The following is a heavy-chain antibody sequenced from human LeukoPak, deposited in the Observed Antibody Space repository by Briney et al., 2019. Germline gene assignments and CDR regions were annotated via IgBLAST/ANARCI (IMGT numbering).Heavy chain of an antibody. CDR3: ARGDPDYSDSSGYRPPDAFDI. CDR1: GYSFTSYW. Sequence: GKSLKISCKGSGYSFTSYWIGWVRQMPGKGLEWMEIIYPCGSDTSYGASFQGQVTISADKSISTAYLQWSSLRASDTAMYYCARGDPDYSDSSGYRPPDAFDIWGQGTMVTVSS. V-gene: IGHV5-51*01. CDR2: IYPCGSDT. D-gene: IGHD3-22*01. J-gene: IGHJ3*02.